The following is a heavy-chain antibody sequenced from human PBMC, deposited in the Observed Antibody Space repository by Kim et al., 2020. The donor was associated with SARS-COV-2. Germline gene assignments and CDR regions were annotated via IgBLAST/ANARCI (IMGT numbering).Heavy chain of an antibody. J-gene: IGHJ3*02. D-gene: IGHD1-26*01. V-gene: IGHV1-8*01. Sequence: TGYARKFQGRATMARNTSISTGYMELSSLRSEDTAVYYCARWPPFGAPDIWGQGTMVTVSS. CDR2: T. CDR3: ARWPPFGAPDI.